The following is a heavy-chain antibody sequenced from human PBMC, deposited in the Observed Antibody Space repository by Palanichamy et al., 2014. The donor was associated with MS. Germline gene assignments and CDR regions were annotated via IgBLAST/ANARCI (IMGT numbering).Heavy chain of an antibody. CDR1: DFTFSSYW. Sequence: EVHLVEVWGRAWSSRGGPVRLSCAATDFTFSSYWMTWVRQAPGKGLEWVANINQDGTAKKYLDSVKGRITVSRDNAKNSLYLQINSLRVEDTAVYYCTRDMATSATTERFDIWGQGTMVTVSS. V-gene: IGHV3-7*04. CDR3: TRDMATSATTERFDI. CDR2: INQDGTAK. D-gene: IGHD1-1*01. J-gene: IGHJ3*02.